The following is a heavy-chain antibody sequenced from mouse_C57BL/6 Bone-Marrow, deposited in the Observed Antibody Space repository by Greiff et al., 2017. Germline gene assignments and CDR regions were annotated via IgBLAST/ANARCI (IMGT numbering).Heavy chain of an antibody. CDR2: IDPEDGDT. D-gene: IGHD1-1*01. CDR3: TTWIITTVVADY. V-gene: IGHV14-1*01. Sequence: EVKLQESGAELVRPGASVKLSCTASGFNIKDYYMHWVKQRPEQGLEWIGRIDPEDGDTEYAPKFQGKATMTADTSSNTAYLQLSSLTSEDTAVYYCTTWIITTVVADYWGQGTTLTVSS. J-gene: IGHJ2*01. CDR1: GFNIKDYY.